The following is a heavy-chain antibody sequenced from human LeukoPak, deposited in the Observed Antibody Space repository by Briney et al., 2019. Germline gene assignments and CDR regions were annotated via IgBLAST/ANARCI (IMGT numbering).Heavy chain of an antibody. CDR3: ARELRGYSNYADY. V-gene: IGHV4-61*01. J-gene: IGHJ4*02. Sequence: SETLSLTCTVSGGSVSSGSYYWSWIRQPPGKGLEWIGYIYYSGSTNYNPSLKSRVTISVDTSKNQFSLKLSSVTAADTAVYYCARELRGYSNYADYWGEGTLVTVSS. CDR2: IYYSGST. D-gene: IGHD4-11*01. CDR1: GGSVSSGSYY.